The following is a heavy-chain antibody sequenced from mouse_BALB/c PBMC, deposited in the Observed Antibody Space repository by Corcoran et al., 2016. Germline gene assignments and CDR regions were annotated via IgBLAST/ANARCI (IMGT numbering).Heavy chain of an antibody. CDR1: GFNIKDTY. V-gene: IGHV14-3*02. D-gene: IGHD1-1*01. CDR3: ARVTTVAYFDY. Sequence: EVQLQQSGAELVKPGASVKLSCTASGFNIKDTYMHWVKQRPEQGLEWIGRIDPANGNTKYDPKFQGKATITADTSSNTAYLQLSSLTSEDTAVYYCARVTTVAYFDYWGQGTTLTVSS. CDR2: IDPANGNT. J-gene: IGHJ2*01.